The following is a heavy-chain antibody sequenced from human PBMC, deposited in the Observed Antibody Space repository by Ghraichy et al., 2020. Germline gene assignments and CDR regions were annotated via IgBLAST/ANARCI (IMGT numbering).Heavy chain of an antibody. J-gene: IGHJ5*02. CDR2: IYSGGST. V-gene: IGHV3-53*01. CDR3: ARDRRAGPYPTGGWFDP. D-gene: IGHD1-14*01. Sequence: GGSLRLSCAASGFTVSSNYMSWVRQAPGKGLEWVSVIYSGGSTYYADSVKGRFTISRDNSKNTLYLQMNSLRAEDTAVYYCARDRRAGPYPTGGWFDPWGQGTLVTVSS. CDR1: GFTVSSNY.